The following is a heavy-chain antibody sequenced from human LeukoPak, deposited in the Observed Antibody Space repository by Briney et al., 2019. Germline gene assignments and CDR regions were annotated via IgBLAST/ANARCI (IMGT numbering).Heavy chain of an antibody. CDR1: GFTFSTYG. CDR3: AKVQLERRELLPNFDY. Sequence: PGTSLRLSCAASGFTFSTYGMHWVRQALGKGLEWVAVMSYDGRNTYYADSVKGRFIISRDNSKNTLYLQMNSLRVEDTAVYYCAKVQLERRELLPNFDYWGQGTLVTVSS. CDR2: MSYDGRNT. J-gene: IGHJ4*02. D-gene: IGHD1-1*01. V-gene: IGHV3-30*18.